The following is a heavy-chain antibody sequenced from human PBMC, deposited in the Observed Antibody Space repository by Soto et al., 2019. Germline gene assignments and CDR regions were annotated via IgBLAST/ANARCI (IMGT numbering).Heavy chain of an antibody. CDR1: GFTFSDYY. CDR3: AKMSSENYYDPVFS. V-gene: IGHV3-11*01. J-gene: IGHJ4*02. Sequence: QVQLVESGGGLVKTSGSLRIACAASGFTFSDYYMSWVRQAPGKGLEWVSYISSSGNTIYYADSVKGRFTISRDNAKNSVYLQMNSLRAEDTDIYFCAKMSSENYYDPVFSWGQGTLVTVSS. D-gene: IGHD3-22*01. CDR2: ISSSGNTI.